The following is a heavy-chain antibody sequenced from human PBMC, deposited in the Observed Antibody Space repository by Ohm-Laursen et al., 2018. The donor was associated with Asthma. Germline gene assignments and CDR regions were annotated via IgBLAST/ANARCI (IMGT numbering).Heavy chain of an antibody. CDR1: GFTFSSYA. D-gene: IGHD3-3*01. V-gene: IGHV3-30-3*01. J-gene: IGHJ4*02. CDR3: ARDVMEWYLPAFDF. Sequence: SLRLSCAAPGFTFSSYAMRWVRQAPGKGLEWVAVGGSYYDGGLKYYADSVNGRFTVSRDDSKNTLYLQMNSLRPDDTAVYYCARDVMEWYLPAFDFWGQGTLVTVSS. CDR2: GGSYYDGGLK.